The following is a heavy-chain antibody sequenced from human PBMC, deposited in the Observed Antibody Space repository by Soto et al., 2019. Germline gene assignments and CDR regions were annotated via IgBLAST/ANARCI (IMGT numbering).Heavy chain of an antibody. Sequence: GGSLRLSCAASGFTFSSYGMHWVRQAPGKGLEWVAVIWYDGSNKYYADSVKGRFTISRDNSKNTLYLQMNSLRAEDTAIYYCAKVTRNGYSSFDSWGQGTLVTVSS. V-gene: IGHV3-33*06. CDR1: GFTFSSYG. CDR2: IWYDGSNK. CDR3: AKVTRNGYSSFDS. D-gene: IGHD3-22*01. J-gene: IGHJ4*02.